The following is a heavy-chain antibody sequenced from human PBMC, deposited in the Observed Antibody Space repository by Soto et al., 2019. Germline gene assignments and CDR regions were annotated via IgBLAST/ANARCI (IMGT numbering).Heavy chain of an antibody. Sequence: SETLSLTCTVSGGSISSGDYYWSWIRQPPGKGLEWIGYIYYSGSTYYNPSLKSRVTISVDTSKNQSSLKLSSVTAADTAVYYCARVLDTAMAFDYWGQGTLVTVSS. J-gene: IGHJ4*02. CDR2: IYYSGST. V-gene: IGHV4-30-4*01. D-gene: IGHD5-18*01. CDR3: ARVLDTAMAFDY. CDR1: GGSISSGDYY.